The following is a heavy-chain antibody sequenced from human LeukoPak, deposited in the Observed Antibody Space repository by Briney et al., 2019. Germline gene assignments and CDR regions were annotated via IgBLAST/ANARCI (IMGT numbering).Heavy chain of an antibody. D-gene: IGHD3-3*01. J-gene: IGHJ6*03. CDR3: ARVHDFWSGYYMDV. Sequence: PSETLSLTCTVSGGSISSYYWSWIRQPPGKGLEWIGYIYYSGSTNYNPSLKSRVTISVDTSKNQFSLKLSSVTAADTAVYYCARVHDFWSGYYMDVWGKGTTVTVSS. V-gene: IGHV4-59*12. CDR2: IYYSGST. CDR1: GGSISSYY.